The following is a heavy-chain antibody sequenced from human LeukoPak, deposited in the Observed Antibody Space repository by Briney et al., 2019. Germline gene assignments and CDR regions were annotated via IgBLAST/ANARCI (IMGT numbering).Heavy chain of an antibody. CDR3: ARDFRVCSSGSCYSGPFDY. CDR2: IHSSGTT. J-gene: IGHJ4*02. Sequence: SQTLSLTCTVSGGSISSGSYYWSWIRQPAGKGLEWIGRIHSSGTTYYSPSFKSRVTISADTSKNQFFLKVNFVTAADTAVYYCARDFRVCSSGSCYSGPFDYWGQGTLVTVSS. CDR1: GGSISSGSYY. D-gene: IGHD2-15*01. V-gene: IGHV4-61*02.